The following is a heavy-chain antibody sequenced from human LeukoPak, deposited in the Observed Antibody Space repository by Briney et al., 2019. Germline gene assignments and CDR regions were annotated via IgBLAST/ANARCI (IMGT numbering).Heavy chain of an antibody. CDR3: VRDQGGAVSY. CDR2: ISSLSGTI. J-gene: IGHJ4*02. Sequence: PGGSLRLSCAASGFNFRCYSMNWVRQAPGKGLEWVSYISSLSGTIYYADSVKGRFIISRDNAKSSLFLQMNSLRAEDTSVYYCVRDQGGAVSYWGQGTLVTVSS. D-gene: IGHD3-16*01. CDR1: GFNFRCYS. V-gene: IGHV3-48*01.